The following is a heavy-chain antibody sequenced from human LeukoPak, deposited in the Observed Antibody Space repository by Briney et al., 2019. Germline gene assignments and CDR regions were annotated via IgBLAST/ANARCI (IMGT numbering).Heavy chain of an antibody. J-gene: IGHJ4*02. V-gene: IGHV4-38-2*02. Sequence: SETLSLTCTVSGYSISSGYYWGWIRQPPGKGLEWIGSIYHSGSTYYNPSLKSRVTISVDTSKNQFSLKLSSVTAADTAVYYCARDPKPFYYDSSGYDAPIDYWGQGTLVTVSS. CDR1: GYSISSGYY. D-gene: IGHD3-22*01. CDR2: IYHSGST. CDR3: ARDPKPFYYDSSGYDAPIDY.